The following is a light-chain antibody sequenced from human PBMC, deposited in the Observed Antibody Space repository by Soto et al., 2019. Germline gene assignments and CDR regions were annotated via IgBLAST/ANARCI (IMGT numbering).Light chain of an antibody. J-gene: IGKJ5*01. CDR2: GAS. CDR3: QQYGSSPPIT. CDR1: QNISSSY. V-gene: IGKV3-20*01. Sequence: IVLTQSPATLSLSPGKRATLSCRASQNISSSYLAWYQQKPGQAPRLLIYGASSRATGIPDRFSGSGSGTDFTLTISRLEPEDFAVYYCQQYGSSPPITFGQGTRLEIK.